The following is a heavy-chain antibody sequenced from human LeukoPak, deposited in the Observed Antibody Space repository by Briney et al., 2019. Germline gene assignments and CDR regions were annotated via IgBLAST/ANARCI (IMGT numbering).Heavy chain of an antibody. CDR3: ARGRQLLWFGTQGNYYYYMDV. CDR2: INHSGST. J-gene: IGHJ6*03. D-gene: IGHD3-10*01. CDR1: GGSFSGYY. V-gene: IGHV4-34*01. Sequence: SETLSLTCAVYGGSFSGYYWSWIRQPPGKGLEWIGEINHSGSTNYNPSLKSRVAISLDTSKNQFSLKLSSVTAADTAVYYCARGRQLLWFGTQGNYYYYMDVWGNGTTVTVSS.